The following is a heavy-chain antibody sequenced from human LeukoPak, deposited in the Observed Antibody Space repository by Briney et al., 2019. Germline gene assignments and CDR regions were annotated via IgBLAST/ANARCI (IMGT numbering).Heavy chain of an antibody. D-gene: IGHD1-14*01. V-gene: IGHV3-23*01. J-gene: IGHJ4*02. CDR2: NSGSGGRT. Sequence: GGSLRLSCVSSGFTFSNYAMIGVRQSPGKGLEGGSGNSGSGGRTDYADSVKGRFTISRDNSKNTLYLQMNSLRGEDTAVYYCAKVHHHPLGYFDYWGQGTLVTVSS. CDR3: AKVHHHPLGYFDY. CDR1: GFTFSNYA.